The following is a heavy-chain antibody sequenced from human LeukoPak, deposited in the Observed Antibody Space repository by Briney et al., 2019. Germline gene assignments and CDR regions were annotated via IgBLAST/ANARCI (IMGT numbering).Heavy chain of an antibody. V-gene: IGHV3-21*01. J-gene: IGHJ6*03. CDR2: ISSSSSYI. CDR1: GFTFSSYS. D-gene: IGHD6-13*01. Sequence: GGSLRLSRAASGFTFSSYSMNWVRQAPGKGLEWVSSISSSSSYIYYADSVKGRFTVSRDNAKNSLYLQMNSLRAEDTAVYYCARDPSSSYNYYYYMDVWGKGTTVTVSS. CDR3: ARDPSSSYNYYYYMDV.